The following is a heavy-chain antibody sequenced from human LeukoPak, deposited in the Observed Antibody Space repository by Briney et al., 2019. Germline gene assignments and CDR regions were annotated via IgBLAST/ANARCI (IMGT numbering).Heavy chain of an antibody. CDR1: GGTFSCYA. CDR2: IIPIFGTA. Sequence: ASVKVSCKASGGTFSCYAISRVRQAPGQGLELKGGIIPIFGTATYAPTFQGRVAITADKSTSTAYMELSSLRYEDTAVYYCARDSKGEYCSSTSCRGPPVLLWFGELYDWGQGTLVTVSS. D-gene: IGHD3-10*01. CDR3: ARDSKGEYCSSTSCRGPPVLLWFGELYD. J-gene: IGHJ4*02. V-gene: IGHV1-69*06.